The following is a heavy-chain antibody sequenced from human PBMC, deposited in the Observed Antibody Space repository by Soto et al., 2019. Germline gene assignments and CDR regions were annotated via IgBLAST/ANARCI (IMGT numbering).Heavy chain of an antibody. Sequence: EVQLVESGGGLVKPGGSLRVSCAASGFTFSSYIMNWVRQAPGKGLEWVSSISSSRSSKYYADSVKGRFTISRDNAKNSLYLQMNSLRAEDTAVYYCARDGYYYDSSGYYPFDYWGQGTLVTVSS. D-gene: IGHD3-22*01. CDR1: GFTFSSYI. CDR3: ARDGYYYDSSGYYPFDY. V-gene: IGHV3-21*01. CDR2: ISSSRSSK. J-gene: IGHJ4*02.